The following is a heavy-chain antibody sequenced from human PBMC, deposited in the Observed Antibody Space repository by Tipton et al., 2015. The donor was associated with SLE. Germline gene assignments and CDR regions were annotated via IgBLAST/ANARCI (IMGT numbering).Heavy chain of an antibody. CDR1: GGSISSYY. Sequence: TLSLTCTVSGGSISSYYWSWIRQPAGKGLEWIGYIYTSGSTNYNPSLKSRVTISVDTSKNQFSLKLSSVTAADTAVYYCAASPLETTYYDFWSGYSPWNYWGQGTLVTVSS. J-gene: IGHJ4*02. CDR2: IYTSGST. D-gene: IGHD3-3*01. V-gene: IGHV4-4*09. CDR3: AASPLETTYYDFWSGYSPWNY.